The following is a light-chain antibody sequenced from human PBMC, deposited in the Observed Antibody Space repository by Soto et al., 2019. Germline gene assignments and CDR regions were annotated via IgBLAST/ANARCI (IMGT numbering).Light chain of an antibody. CDR2: GST. Sequence: QSVLTQPPSVSGAPGQRVTLSCTGSSTNIGAGYDVQWYQQFPGKAPKLLISGSTNRRSGVPDRFSGSESGTSASLTITGLQAEDEADYYCCSYAGSYPYVFGTGTKVTVL. V-gene: IGLV1-40*01. CDR3: CSYAGSYPYV. J-gene: IGLJ1*01. CDR1: STNIGAGYD.